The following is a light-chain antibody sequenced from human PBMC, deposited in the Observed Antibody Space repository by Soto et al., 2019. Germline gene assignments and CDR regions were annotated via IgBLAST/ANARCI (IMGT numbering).Light chain of an antibody. CDR2: EVS. Sequence: ALTQPASVSGSPGQSVTISCTGTSSDVGAYKYVSWYQQHPGKAPKLMIYEVSNRPSGVSNRFSGSKSGNTASLTISGLQADDEADYYCNSYAGDIIRFVFGTGTKVTVL. V-gene: IGLV2-14*01. CDR3: NSYAGDIIRFV. CDR1: SSDVGAYKY. J-gene: IGLJ1*01.